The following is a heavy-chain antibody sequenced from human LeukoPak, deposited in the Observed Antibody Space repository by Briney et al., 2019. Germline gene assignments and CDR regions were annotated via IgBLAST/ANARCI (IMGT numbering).Heavy chain of an antibody. D-gene: IGHD5-18*01. CDR1: GYSFTSYW. Sequence: GESLKISCTGSGYSFTSYWIGWVRQTTGQGLEWMGISYPGDSDTRYSPSFQGQVTISADKSISTAYLQWSSLKASDTALYYCASGDGYGMFAFDIWGQGTMVTVSS. J-gene: IGHJ3*02. CDR3: ASGDGYGMFAFDI. V-gene: IGHV5-51*01. CDR2: SYPGDSDT.